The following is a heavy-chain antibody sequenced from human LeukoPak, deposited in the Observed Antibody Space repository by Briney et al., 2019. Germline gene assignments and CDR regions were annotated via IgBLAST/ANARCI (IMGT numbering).Heavy chain of an antibody. Sequence: GESLKISCKGSGYSFTSEWIGWVRQMPGKGLEWMGIIYPGDSETRYSPSFQGQVTFSADKSISTAYLQWNSLKASDTAMYYCATIAAAGVDYWGQGTLVTVSS. D-gene: IGHD6-13*01. CDR3: ATIAAAGVDY. J-gene: IGHJ4*02. V-gene: IGHV5-51*01. CDR2: IYPGDSET. CDR1: GYSFTSEW.